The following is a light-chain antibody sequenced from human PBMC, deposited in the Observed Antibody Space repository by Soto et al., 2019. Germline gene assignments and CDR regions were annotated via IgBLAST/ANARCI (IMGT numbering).Light chain of an antibody. CDR2: GAS. J-gene: IGKJ2*01. CDR1: QNIVKY. Sequence: DIQLTQFPSSLSASVGDRVTITCRASQNIVKYVNWYQQQPGKAPTHIVYGASNLHDGVPSRFAGGGTGTNFTLAISGLQLGDFATYYCQQTYRSPYIFGQGT. CDR3: QQTYRSPYI. V-gene: IGKV1-39*01.